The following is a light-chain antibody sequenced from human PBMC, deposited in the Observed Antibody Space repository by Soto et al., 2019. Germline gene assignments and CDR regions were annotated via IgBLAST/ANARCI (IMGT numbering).Light chain of an antibody. CDR2: GAS. CDR3: PQYGSSPPIT. Sequence: EIVLTQSPGTLSLSPGERATLSCRASQSVSSSYLAWYQQKPGQAPRLLIYGASSRATGIPDRFSGSGSGTDFTLTISRLEPEDFAVYYCPQYGSSPPITFGQGTRLEI. J-gene: IGKJ5*01. CDR1: QSVSSSY. V-gene: IGKV3-20*01.